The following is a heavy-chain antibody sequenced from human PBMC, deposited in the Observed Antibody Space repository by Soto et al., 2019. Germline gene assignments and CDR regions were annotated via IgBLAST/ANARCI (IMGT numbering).Heavy chain of an antibody. CDR2: IYSGDST. J-gene: IGHJ4*02. CDR3: ARGGGDCSGGSCYFWRYYFDF. CDR1: GFTVSSNY. V-gene: IGHV3-66*01. D-gene: IGHD2-15*01. Sequence: GGSLRLSXAASGFTVSSNYMSWVRQAPGKGLEWVSVIYSGDSTYYADSVKGRFTISRDNSKNTLYLQMNSLRAEDTAVYYCARGGGDCSGGSCYFWRYYFDFWGQGTLVTVSS.